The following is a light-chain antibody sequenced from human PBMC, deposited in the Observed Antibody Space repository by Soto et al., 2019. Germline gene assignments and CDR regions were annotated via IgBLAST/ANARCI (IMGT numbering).Light chain of an antibody. CDR1: SSDGGNYNL. Sequence: QSALTQPASVSGSPGQTITISCTGTSSDGGNYNLVSWYQHHPGKAPKLLIYEVSKRPSGASNRFSGSKSGNTASLTISGLQAEDEADYYCCSYANSDTLVFGGGTKLTVL. CDR2: EVS. J-gene: IGLJ3*02. V-gene: IGLV2-23*02. CDR3: CSYANSDTLV.